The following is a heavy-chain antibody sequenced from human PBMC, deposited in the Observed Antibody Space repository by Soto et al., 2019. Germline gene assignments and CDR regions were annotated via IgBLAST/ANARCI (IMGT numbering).Heavy chain of an antibody. CDR2: IYYSGST. J-gene: IGHJ6*02. D-gene: IGHD3-9*01. CDR1: GSTISTFC. V-gene: IGHV4-59*07. Sequence: SDTLSLPCTGAGSTISTFCCSWFRKPPGTGLEWIGYIYYSGSTHYNPSLKSRVTISVDTSKNQFSLKLSSVTAADTAVYYCARAPGYNYDILTGYYKYYYYYGMDVWGQGTTVT. CDR3: ARAPGYNYDILTGYYKYYYYYGMDV.